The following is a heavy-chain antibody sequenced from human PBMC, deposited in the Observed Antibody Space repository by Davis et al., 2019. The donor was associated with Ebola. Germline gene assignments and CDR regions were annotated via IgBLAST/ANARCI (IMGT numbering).Heavy chain of an antibody. J-gene: IGHJ2*01. D-gene: IGHD7-27*01. CDR1: GGSISSSSYY. V-gene: IGHV4-30-4*08. CDR3: ARVTNWGYWYFDL. CDR2: IYYSGST. Sequence: MPSETLSLTCTVSGGSISSSSYYWGWIRQPPGKGLEWIGYIYYSGSTYYNPSLKSRVTISVDTSKNQFSLKLSSVTAADTAVYYCARVTNWGYWYFDLWGRGTLVTVSS.